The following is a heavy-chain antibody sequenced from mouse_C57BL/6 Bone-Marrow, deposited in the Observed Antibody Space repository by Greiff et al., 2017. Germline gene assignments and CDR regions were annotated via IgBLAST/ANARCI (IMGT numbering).Heavy chain of an antibody. D-gene: IGHD2-3*01. CDR1: GYTFTSYW. Sequence: QVQLQQPGAELVRPGSSVKLSCTASGYTFTSYWMHWVKQRPIQGLEWIGNIDPSDSETHYNQKFKDKATLTVDKSSSTAYMQLSSLTSEDSAVXYCARGGYYVSLAYWGQGTLVTVSA. CDR2: IDPSDSET. CDR3: ARGGYYVSLAY. V-gene: IGHV1-52*01. J-gene: IGHJ3*01.